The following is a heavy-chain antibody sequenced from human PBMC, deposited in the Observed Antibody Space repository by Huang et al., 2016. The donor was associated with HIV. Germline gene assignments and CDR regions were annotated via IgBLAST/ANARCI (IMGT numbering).Heavy chain of an antibody. Sequence: QVQLQQWGAGLLKPSETLSLTCALYGGSISGYSWSWIRQSPGKGLGGVAEIYYSGKPNDNPSLKSRGSISGDTATKNCSLELRSVTAAETAVYFCARGDHSGGWSNWFDPWGQGTLVTVSS. V-gene: IGHV4-34*02. D-gene: IGHD6-19*01. CDR2: IYYSGKP. J-gene: IGHJ5*02. CDR1: GGSISGYS. CDR3: ARGDHSGGWSNWFDP.